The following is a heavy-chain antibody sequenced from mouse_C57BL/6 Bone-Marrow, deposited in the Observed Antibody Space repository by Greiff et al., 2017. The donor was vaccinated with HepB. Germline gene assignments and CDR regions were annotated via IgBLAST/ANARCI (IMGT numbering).Heavy chain of an antibody. V-gene: IGHV2-6*03. CDR3: ATYYYGSSYHYAMDY. CDR1: GFSLTSYG. CDR2: IWSDGST. Sequence: VQVVESGPGLVAPSQSLSITCTVSGFSLTSYGVHWVRQPPGKGLEWLVVIWSDGSTTYNSALKSRLSISKDNSKSQVFLKMNSIQTDDTAMYYCATYYYGSSYHYAMDYWGQGTSVTVSS. D-gene: IGHD1-1*01. J-gene: IGHJ4*01.